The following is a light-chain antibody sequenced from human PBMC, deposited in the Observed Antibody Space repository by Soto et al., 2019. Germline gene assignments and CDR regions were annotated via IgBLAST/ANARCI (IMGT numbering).Light chain of an antibody. CDR2: GAS. CDR3: QQYGSSPWT. V-gene: IGKV3-20*01. Sequence: IVMTQSPGTLALSPGERTTLSCRAGQSVSSSYLAWYQQKPGQAPRPLIYGASSRAIGIPDRFSGSGSGTDFTLTISRLEPEDFAVYYCQQYGSSPWTFGQGTKVDIK. J-gene: IGKJ1*01. CDR1: QSVSSSY.